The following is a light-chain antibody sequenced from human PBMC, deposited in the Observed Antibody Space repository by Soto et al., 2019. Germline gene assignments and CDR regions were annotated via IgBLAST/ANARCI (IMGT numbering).Light chain of an antibody. J-gene: IGKJ1*01. CDR1: QNIGHY. CDR2: WTS. Sequence: DIQMTQSPSTLSGSVGDRVTITCRASQNIGHYLAWYQQKIGRAPKILIYWTSNLERGVPSRFSGSGTGTEFTLTISSLQPDDFASYFCQQYISYPWTFGQGTKVEI. V-gene: IGKV1-5*03. CDR3: QQYISYPWT.